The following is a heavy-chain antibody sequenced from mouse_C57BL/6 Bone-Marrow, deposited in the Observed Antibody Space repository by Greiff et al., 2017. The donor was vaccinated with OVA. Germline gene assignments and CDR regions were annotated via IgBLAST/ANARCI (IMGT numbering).Heavy chain of an antibody. D-gene: IGHD2-1*01. CDR2: IDPSDSYT. V-gene: IGHV1-69*01. CDR3: ARSGNYHWYFDV. Sequence: QVQLQQPGAELMMPGASVKLSCKASGYTFTSYWMHWVKQRPGQGLEWIGEIDPSDSYTNYNQKFKGKSTLTVDKSSSTAYMQLSSLTSEDSAVYYCARSGNYHWYFDVWGTGTTVTVSS. J-gene: IGHJ1*03. CDR1: GYTFTSYW.